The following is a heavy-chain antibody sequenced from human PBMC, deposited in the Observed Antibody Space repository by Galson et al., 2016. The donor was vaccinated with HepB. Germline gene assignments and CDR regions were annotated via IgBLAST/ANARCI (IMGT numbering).Heavy chain of an antibody. CDR3: ARDLDYRDARRGGFDY. V-gene: IGHV3-30*04. J-gene: IGHJ4*02. D-gene: IGHD3-16*02. CDR1: RFTLSVYA. Sequence: SLRLSCAAYRFTLSVYAMHWVRQAPGKGLEWVAVTSLDGKTESYAESVKGRFTISRDNHQNTLYLQMNSLRPEDTAVYYCARDLDYRDARRGGFDYWGQGALVIVSS. CDR2: TSLDGKTE.